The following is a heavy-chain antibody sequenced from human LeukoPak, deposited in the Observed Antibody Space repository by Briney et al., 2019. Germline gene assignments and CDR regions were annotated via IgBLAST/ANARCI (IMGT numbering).Heavy chain of an antibody. Sequence: GGSLRLSCAASGFTFRSHYMHWVRQAPGKGLVWVSRINSDGSITTYADSVKGRFTISRDNAKNTVYLQINRLRAEDTAVYYCAKDRHSSSFVGCYWGQGTLVTVSS. CDR2: INSDGSIT. CDR1: GFTFRSHY. CDR3: AKDRHSSSFVGCY. J-gene: IGHJ4*02. V-gene: IGHV3-74*01. D-gene: IGHD6-6*01.